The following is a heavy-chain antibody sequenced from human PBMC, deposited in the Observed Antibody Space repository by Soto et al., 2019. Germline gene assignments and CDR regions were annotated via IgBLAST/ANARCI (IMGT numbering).Heavy chain of an antibody. Sequence: SVKVSCKASGGAFSSYSISWVRHAPGQGLEWMGGIIPIFGTANYAQKFQGRVTITADESTCTAYLELSSLRSEDTAVYYCARGITIFGVVIGLHYWGQGTLVAVSS. D-gene: IGHD3-3*01. J-gene: IGHJ4*02. V-gene: IGHV1-69*13. CDR3: ARGITIFGVVIGLHY. CDR1: GGAFSSYS. CDR2: IIPIFGTA.